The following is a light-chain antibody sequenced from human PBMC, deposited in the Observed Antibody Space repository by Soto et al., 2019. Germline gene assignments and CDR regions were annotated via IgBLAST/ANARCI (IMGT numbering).Light chain of an antibody. J-gene: IGKJ1*01. CDR1: RSVSGN. CDR2: GAS. CDR3: QQRSNWPRT. Sequence: EIVMTQSPATLSVSPGETATLSCRASRSVSGNLAWYQQKPGRAPRLLVHGASNRATGIPARFSGSGSGTDFTLTISSLEPEDFAVYYCQQRSNWPRTFGQGTKVDIK. V-gene: IGKV3-11*01.